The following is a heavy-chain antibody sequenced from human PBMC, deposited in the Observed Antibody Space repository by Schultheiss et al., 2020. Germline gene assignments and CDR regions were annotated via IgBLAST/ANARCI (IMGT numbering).Heavy chain of an antibody. Sequence: GGSLRLSCAASGFTFSNAWMNWVRQAPGKGLEWVGRIKSKTDGGTTDYAAPVKGRFTISRDDSKNTLYLQMNSLKTEDTAVYYCTTGPIIVVVPAAIRRPHSGDAFDIWGQGTMVTVSS. J-gene: IGHJ3*02. V-gene: IGHV3-15*07. CDR3: TTGPIIVVVPAAIRRPHSGDAFDI. D-gene: IGHD2-2*01. CDR2: IKSKTDGGTT. CDR1: GFTFSNAW.